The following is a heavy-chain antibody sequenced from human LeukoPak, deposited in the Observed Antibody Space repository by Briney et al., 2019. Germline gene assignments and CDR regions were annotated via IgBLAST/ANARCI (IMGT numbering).Heavy chain of an antibody. D-gene: IGHD6-19*01. Sequence: KPGGSLRLSCAASGXTFNMYSMNWVRQAPGKGLECVSSISSSSSYIYYAGSVKGRFTISRDNAKNSLYLQMNSLRAEDTAVYYCVRDCCGWSFDYWGQGTLVTVSS. J-gene: IGHJ4*02. CDR1: GXTFNMYS. V-gene: IGHV3-21*01. CDR3: VRDCCGWSFDY. CDR2: ISSSSSYI.